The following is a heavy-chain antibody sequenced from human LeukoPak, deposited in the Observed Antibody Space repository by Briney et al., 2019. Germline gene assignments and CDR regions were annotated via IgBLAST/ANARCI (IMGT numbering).Heavy chain of an antibody. CDR3: AVGPRYYYDSSGYSRFVGRYMDV. V-gene: IGHV1-69*13. D-gene: IGHD3-22*01. J-gene: IGHJ6*03. CDR1: GGTFSSYA. Sequence: ASVKVSCKASGGTFSSYAISWVRQAPGQGLEWMGGIIPIFGTANYAQKFQGRVTITADESTSTAYMELSSLRSEDTAVYYCAVGPRYYYDSSGYSRFVGRYMDVWGKGTTVTVSS. CDR2: IIPIFGTA.